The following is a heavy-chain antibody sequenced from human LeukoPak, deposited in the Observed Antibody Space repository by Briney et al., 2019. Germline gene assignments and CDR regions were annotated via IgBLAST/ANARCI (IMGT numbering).Heavy chain of an antibody. D-gene: IGHD6-19*01. V-gene: IGHV3-23*01. CDR2: ISDDGYTT. J-gene: IGHJ4*02. CDR1: GFTFSRSP. Sequence: PGGSLRLSCVASGFTFSRSPMTWVRQAPGKGLEWVSSISDDGYTTYYADSVKGRFTVSRDNAKNSLFLQMNSLRAEDTAVYYCARVPHWLAPDYWGQGTLVTVSS. CDR3: ARVPHWLAPDY.